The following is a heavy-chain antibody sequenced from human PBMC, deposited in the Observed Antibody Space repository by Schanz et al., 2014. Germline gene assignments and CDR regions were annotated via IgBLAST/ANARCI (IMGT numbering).Heavy chain of an antibody. D-gene: IGHD3-3*02. CDR1: GYTFTSFA. CDR2: IYLSDGST. Sequence: QVQLVQSGSELKKPGASVKVSCKASGYTFTSFAMNWVRQAPGQGLEWMGRIYLSDGSTRYAQKFQGRVTVTRDTSTTTVYLDLSSLISEDTAVYYCARENKDYDSILNKFFHYGLDLWGQGTTVTVSS. J-gene: IGHJ6*02. CDR3: ARENKDYDSILNKFFHYGLDL. V-gene: IGHV1-46*01.